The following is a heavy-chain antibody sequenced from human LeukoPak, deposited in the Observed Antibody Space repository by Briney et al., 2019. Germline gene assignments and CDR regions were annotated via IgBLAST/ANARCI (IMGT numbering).Heavy chain of an antibody. CDR2: ICCCGGHT. CDR3: AKRGVVIRVILVGFHKEAYYFDS. J-gene: IGHJ4*02. Sequence: PGGSLRLSCAVSGITLNNYGMSWVRQAPGKGLECVTDICCCGGHTHYADSVKRRFTISRDNHKNTLFMQMKSLRAEDTAVYFCAKRGVVIRVILVGFHKEAYYFDSWGQGALVTVSS. CDR1: GITLNNYG. D-gene: IGHD3-22*01. V-gene: IGHV3-23*01.